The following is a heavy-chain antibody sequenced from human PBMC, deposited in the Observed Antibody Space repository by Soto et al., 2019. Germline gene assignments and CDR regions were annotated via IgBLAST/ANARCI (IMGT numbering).Heavy chain of an antibody. V-gene: IGHV3-30*18. J-gene: IGHJ3*02. CDR1: GFTFSSYG. Sequence: QVQLVESGGGVVQPGRSLRLSCAASGFTFSSYGMYWVRQAPGKGLEWVAVISYDGSNKYYADSVKGRFTISRDNSKNTLYLQMNSLRAEDTAVYYCAKYLTMVRREAFDIWGQGTMVTVSS. CDR2: ISYDGSNK. D-gene: IGHD3-10*01. CDR3: AKYLTMVRREAFDI.